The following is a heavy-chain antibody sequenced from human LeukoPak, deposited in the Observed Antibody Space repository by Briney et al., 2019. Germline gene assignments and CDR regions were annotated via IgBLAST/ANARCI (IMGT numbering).Heavy chain of an antibody. Sequence: SETLSLTCTVSGGSISSYYWNWIRQPPGKGLEWIGYIFYSVNTNYNPSLKSRATISIDTSKNQFSLKLSSVTAADTAFYYCARHGNIVVVVAARGFDPWGQGTLVTVSS. J-gene: IGHJ5*02. CDR1: GGSISSYY. V-gene: IGHV4-59*08. CDR3: ARHGNIVVVVAARGFDP. D-gene: IGHD2-15*01. CDR2: IFYSVNT.